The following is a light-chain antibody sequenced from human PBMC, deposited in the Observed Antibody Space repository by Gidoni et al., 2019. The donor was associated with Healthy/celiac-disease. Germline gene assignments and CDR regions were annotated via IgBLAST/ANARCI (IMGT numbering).Light chain of an antibody. CDR3: QQRSNWPT. CDR1: QSVSSY. Sequence: ELVLTQSPATLSLSPGESATLSCRASQSVSSYLAWYQQKPGQSPRLLIYDASNRAPGIPARFSGSGYGTDFTLTIRSLEPEDFAFYYCQQRSNWPTFGQGTRLEIK. J-gene: IGKJ5*01. V-gene: IGKV3-11*01. CDR2: DAS.